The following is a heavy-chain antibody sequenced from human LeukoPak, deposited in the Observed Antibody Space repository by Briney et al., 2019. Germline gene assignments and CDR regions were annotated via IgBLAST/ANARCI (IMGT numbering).Heavy chain of an antibody. CDR2: IYYSGST. Sequence: SETLSLTCTVSGGSVSSSGDYWGWIRQPPGKGLEWIGSIYYSGSTYYNPSLKSRVSISVDTSKNQFSLNLTSVTAADTAVYFCARPGIVATGAFDRWGQGTLVTVSS. CDR3: ARPGIVATGAFDR. V-gene: IGHV4-39*01. D-gene: IGHD6-13*01. CDR1: GGSVSSSGDY. J-gene: IGHJ4*02.